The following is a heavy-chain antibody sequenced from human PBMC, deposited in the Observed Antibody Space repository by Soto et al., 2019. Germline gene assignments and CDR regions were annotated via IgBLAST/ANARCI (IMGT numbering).Heavy chain of an antibody. V-gene: IGHV4-39*01. D-gene: IGHD6-13*01. CDR1: GGSIGSSSYY. J-gene: IGHJ4*02. CDR3: ARIDMAAFDY. Sequence: PAETLSLTCIVSGGSIGSSSYYFGWIRQPPGKGLEWIWNIYYSGRTYYNPSLKSRVTISVDTSKNQFSLKLSSVTAADTAVYYCARIDMAAFDYWGQGTLVTVSS. CDR2: IYYSGRT.